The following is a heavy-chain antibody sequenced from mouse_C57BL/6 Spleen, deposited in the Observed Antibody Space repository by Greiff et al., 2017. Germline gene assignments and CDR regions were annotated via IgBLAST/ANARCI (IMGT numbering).Heavy chain of an antibody. CDR3: ARGGVLVFAY. CDR2: INPGSGGT. D-gene: IGHD5-1*01. CDR1: GYAFTNYL. J-gene: IGHJ3*01. V-gene: IGHV1-54*01. Sequence: VQLQQSGAELVRPGTSVKVSCKASGYAFTNYLIEWVKQRPGQGLEWIGVINPGSGGTNYNEKFKGKATLTADKSSSTAYMQRSSLTSEDSAVYVCARGGVLVFAYWGQGTLVTVSA.